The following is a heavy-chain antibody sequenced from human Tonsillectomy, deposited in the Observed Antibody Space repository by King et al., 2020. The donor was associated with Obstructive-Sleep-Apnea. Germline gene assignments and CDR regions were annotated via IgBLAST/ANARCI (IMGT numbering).Heavy chain of an antibody. CDR2: IYWDDDK. CDR3: AHRRPLTYYFDY. V-gene: IGHV2-5*02. CDR1: GFSLSTSGEG. Sequence: TLKESGPTLVKPTQTLTLTCTFSGFSLSTSGEGVGWIRQPPGKALEWLTLIYWDDDKRYSPSLKSRLTITKDTSKNQVVLIMTNMDPVDTATYYCAHRRPLTYYFDYWGQGTLVTVSS. J-gene: IGHJ4*02.